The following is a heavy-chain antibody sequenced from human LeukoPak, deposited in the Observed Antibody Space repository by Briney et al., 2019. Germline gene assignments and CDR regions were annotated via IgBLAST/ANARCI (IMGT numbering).Heavy chain of an antibody. CDR3: ARAGFEDCSSTSCTYYFDY. CDR1: GFTFSSYA. CDR2: ISSSSSTI. V-gene: IGHV3-48*01. J-gene: IGHJ4*02. D-gene: IGHD2-2*01. Sequence: AGGSLRLSCAASGFTFSSYAMSWVRQAPGKGLEWVSYISSSSSTIYYADSVKGRFTISRDNAKNSLYLQMNSLRAEDTAVYYCARAGFEDCSSTSCTYYFDYWGQGTLVTVSS.